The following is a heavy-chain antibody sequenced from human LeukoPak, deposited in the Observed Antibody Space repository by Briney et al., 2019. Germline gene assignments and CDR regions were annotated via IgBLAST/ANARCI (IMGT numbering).Heavy chain of an antibody. J-gene: IGHJ4*02. CDR3: ARGVRGDYVGTRSFGY. CDR1: GGTFSSYA. D-gene: IGHD4-23*01. V-gene: IGHV1-69*13. CDR2: IIPIFGTA. Sequence: SVKVSCKASGGTFSSYAISWVRQAPGQGLEWMGGIIPIFGTANYAQKFQGRVTITADESTSTAYMELSSLRSEDTAVYYCARGVRGDYVGTRSFGYWGQGTLVTVSS.